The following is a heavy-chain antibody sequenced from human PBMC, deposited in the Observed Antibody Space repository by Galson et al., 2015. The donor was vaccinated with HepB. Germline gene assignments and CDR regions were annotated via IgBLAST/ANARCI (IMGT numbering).Heavy chain of an antibody. CDR2: TYYRSKWSN. CDR1: GDSVSSNSAT. Sequence: CAISGDSVSSNSATWNWIRQSPSRGLEGLGRTYYRSKWSNGYAASVKSRITINPDTSKNQFSLHLNSVPPEDTAVYYCARALSMFFDYWGQGTLVTVSS. D-gene: IGHD3-10*02. J-gene: IGHJ4*02. CDR3: ARALSMFFDY. V-gene: IGHV6-1*01.